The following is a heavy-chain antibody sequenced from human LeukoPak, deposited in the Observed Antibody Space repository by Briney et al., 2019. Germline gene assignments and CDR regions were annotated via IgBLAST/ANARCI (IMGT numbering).Heavy chain of an antibody. D-gene: IGHD5-18*01. CDR1: GGSISSYY. J-gene: IGHJ4*02. CDR3: ARGGGYSYGHYFDY. V-gene: IGHV4-59*01. Sequence: SETLSLTCTVSGGSISSYYWSWIRQPPGKGLEWIGYIYYSGSTNYNPSLKSRVTISVDTSKNQFSLKLSSVTAADTAVYYCARGGGYSYGHYFDYWGQGTLVTVSS. CDR2: IYYSGST.